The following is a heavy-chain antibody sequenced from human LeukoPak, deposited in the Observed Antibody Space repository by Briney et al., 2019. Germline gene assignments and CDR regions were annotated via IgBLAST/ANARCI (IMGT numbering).Heavy chain of an antibody. CDR1: GFTFSSYG. Sequence: PGGSLRLSCAASGFTFSSYGMHWVRQAPGKGLEWVAVISYDGSNKYYADSVKGRFTISRDNSKNTLYLQMNSLRAEDTAVYYCAKDQGRIQLWFAYYYYGMDVWGQGTTVTVSS. D-gene: IGHD5-18*01. CDR2: ISYDGSNK. CDR3: AKDQGRIQLWFAYYYYGMDV. J-gene: IGHJ6*02. V-gene: IGHV3-30*18.